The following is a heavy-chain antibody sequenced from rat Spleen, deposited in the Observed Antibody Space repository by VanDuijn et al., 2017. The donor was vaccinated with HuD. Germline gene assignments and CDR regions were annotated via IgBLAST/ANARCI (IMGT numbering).Heavy chain of an antibody. J-gene: IGHJ2*01. Sequence: EVQLVESDGGLVQPGRSLKLSCAASGFTFSDYAMAWVRQAPKKGLEWVATIIYDGSRTYYRDSVKGRFTISRDNTKSTLYLQMDSLRSEDTATYYCEKHGAGSSLYYFEYWGQGVMVTVSS. CDR2: IIYDGSRT. CDR3: EKHGAGSSLYYFEY. D-gene: IGHD5-1*01. V-gene: IGHV5-17*01. CDR1: GFTFSDYA.